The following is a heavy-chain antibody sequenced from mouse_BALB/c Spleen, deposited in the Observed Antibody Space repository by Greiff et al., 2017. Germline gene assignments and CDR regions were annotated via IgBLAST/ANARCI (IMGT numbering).Heavy chain of an antibody. Sequence: EVKLVESGGGLVQPGGSLKLSCAASGFTFSSYTMSWVRQTPEKRLEWVAYISNGGGSTYYPDTVKDRFTISRDNAKNTLYLQMSSLKSEDTAMYYCARDRDYAMDYWGQGTSVTVSS. CDR2: ISNGGGST. CDR1: GFTFSSYT. V-gene: IGHV5-12-2*01. CDR3: ARDRDYAMDY. D-gene: IGHD3-3*01. J-gene: IGHJ4*01.